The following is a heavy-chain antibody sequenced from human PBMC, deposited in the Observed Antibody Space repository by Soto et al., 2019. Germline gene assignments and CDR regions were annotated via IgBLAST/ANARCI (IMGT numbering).Heavy chain of an antibody. CDR2: ISWNSGSI. Sequence: EVQLVESGGGLVQPGRSLRLSCAASGFTFDDYAMHWVRQAPGKGLEWVSGISWNSGSIGYADSVKGRFTISRDNAKNSLYLQVNSLRAEDTALYYCAKVGGSGSSGPFDYWGQGTLVTVSS. J-gene: IGHJ4*02. D-gene: IGHD3-10*01. V-gene: IGHV3-9*01. CDR1: GFTFDDYA. CDR3: AKVGGSGSSGPFDY.